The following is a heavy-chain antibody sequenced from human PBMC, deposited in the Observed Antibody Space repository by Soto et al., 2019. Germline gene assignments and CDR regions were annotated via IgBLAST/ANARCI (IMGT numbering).Heavy chain of an antibody. D-gene: IGHD2-15*01. J-gene: IGHJ6*02. CDR1: GFTFDDYT. V-gene: IGHV3-43*01. Sequence: GGSLRLSCAASGFTFDDYTMHWVRQAPGKGLEWVSLISWDGGSTYYADSVKGRFTISRDNSKNSLYLQMNSLRTEDTALYYCAKDGGYCSGGSCYSEDYYGMDVWGQGTTVTVSS. CDR3: AKDGGYCSGGSCYSEDYYGMDV. CDR2: ISWDGGST.